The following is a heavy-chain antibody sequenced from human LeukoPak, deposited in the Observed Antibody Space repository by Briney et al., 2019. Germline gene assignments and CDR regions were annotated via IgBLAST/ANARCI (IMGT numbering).Heavy chain of an antibody. Sequence: GGSLRLSCAASGFTFSNYWMHWVRQVPGKGLVWVSRINSDGSSTSYADSVKGRFTISRDNAKNTLYLQMNSLRAEDTAVYYCASEGDGYNIRILDAFDIWGQGTMVTVSS. J-gene: IGHJ3*02. CDR2: INSDGSST. CDR1: GFTFSNYW. CDR3: ASEGDGYNIRILDAFDI. V-gene: IGHV3-74*01. D-gene: IGHD5-24*01.